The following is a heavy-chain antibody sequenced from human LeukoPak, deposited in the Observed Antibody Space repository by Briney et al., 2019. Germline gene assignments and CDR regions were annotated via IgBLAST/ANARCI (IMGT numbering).Heavy chain of an antibody. V-gene: IGHV3-30*04. Sequence: GGSLRLSCAASGFTFSSYAMHWVRQAPGKGLEWVAVISYDGSNKYYADSVKGRFTISRDNSKNTLYLQMNSLRAEDTAVYYCARVETYYGSGSPLYGMDVWGQGTTVTVSS. CDR1: GFTFSSYA. CDR3: ARVETYYGSGSPLYGMDV. D-gene: IGHD3-10*01. CDR2: ISYDGSNK. J-gene: IGHJ6*02.